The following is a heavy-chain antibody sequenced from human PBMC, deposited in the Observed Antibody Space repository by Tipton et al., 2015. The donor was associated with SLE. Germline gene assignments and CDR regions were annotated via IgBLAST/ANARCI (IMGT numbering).Heavy chain of an antibody. CDR2: IYYSGST. Sequence: TLSLTCTVSGGSISSYYWSRIRQPPGKGLEWIGYIYYSGSTNYNPSLKSRVTISVDTSKNQFSLKLSSVTAADTAVYYCARAGYDFWSGLDYYYYYYMDVWGKGTTVTVSS. J-gene: IGHJ6*03. D-gene: IGHD3-3*01. CDR1: GGSISSYY. CDR3: ARAGYDFWSGLDYYYYYYMDV. V-gene: IGHV4-59*01.